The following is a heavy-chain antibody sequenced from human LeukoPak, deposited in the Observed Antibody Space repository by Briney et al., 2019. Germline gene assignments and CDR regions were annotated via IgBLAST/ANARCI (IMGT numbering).Heavy chain of an antibody. V-gene: IGHV4-59*01. CDR1: GGSISSYY. D-gene: IGHD1-1*01. J-gene: IGHJ4*02. CDR2: IYYIGST. CDR3: ARDAGGTILS. Sequence: PSETLSLTCTVSGGSISSYYWSWIRQPPGKGLEWIGYIYYIGSTNYNPSLKSRVTISEDTSKNQFSLKLSSVTAADTAVYYCARDAGGTILSWGQGTLVTVSS.